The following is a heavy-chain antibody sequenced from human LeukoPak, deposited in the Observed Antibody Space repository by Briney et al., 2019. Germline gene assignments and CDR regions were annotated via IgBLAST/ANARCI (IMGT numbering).Heavy chain of an antibody. CDR2: INSDGSST. D-gene: IGHD3-22*01. J-gene: IGHJ3*02. CDR3: AREGDRYYYDSSGYSARNAFDI. V-gene: IGHV3-74*01. CDR1: GFTFSSYW. Sequence: PGGSLRLSCAASGFTFSSYWLHWVRQAPGKGLVWVSRINSDGSSTSYADSVKGRFTISRDNAKNTLYLQMNSLRAEDTAVYYCAREGDRYYYDSSGYSARNAFDIWGQGTMVTVSS.